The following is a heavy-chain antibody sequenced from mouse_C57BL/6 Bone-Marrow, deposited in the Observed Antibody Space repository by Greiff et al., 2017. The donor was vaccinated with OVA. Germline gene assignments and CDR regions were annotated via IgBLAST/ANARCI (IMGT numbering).Heavy chain of an antibody. CDR3: ARLGDYDERVYSYSDV. J-gene: IGHJ1*03. D-gene: IGHD2-4*01. V-gene: IGHV1-81*01. CDR2: IYPRSGNT. Sequence: QVQLKQSGAELARPGASVKLSCKASGYTFTSYGISWVKQRTGQGLEWIGEIYPRSGNTYYNEKFKGKATLTADKYSSTAYMGLCSLTSEDSAVSFCARLGDYDERVYSYSDVWGTGTTVTVSS. CDR1: GYTFTSYG.